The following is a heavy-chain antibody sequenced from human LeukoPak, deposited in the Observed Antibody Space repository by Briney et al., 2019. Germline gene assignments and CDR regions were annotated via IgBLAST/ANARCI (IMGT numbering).Heavy chain of an antibody. CDR3: ARDFLYDSSGSIDY. V-gene: IGHV1-8*03. D-gene: IGHD3-22*01. J-gene: IGHJ4*02. Sequence: ASVKVSCKASGYTFTSYDINWVRQATGQGLEWMGWMNPNSGNTGYAQKFQGRVTITRNTSISTAYMELSSLRSDDTAVYYCARDFLYDSSGSIDYWGQGTLVTVSS. CDR2: MNPNSGNT. CDR1: GYTFTSYD.